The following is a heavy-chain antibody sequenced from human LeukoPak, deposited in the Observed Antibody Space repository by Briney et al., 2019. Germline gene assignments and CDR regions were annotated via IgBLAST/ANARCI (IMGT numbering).Heavy chain of an antibody. Sequence: GGSLRLSCAASGFSFSSYGMQWVRQTPGEGLEWVAVISHDGNNKYYADSVKGRFTISRDNSKNTLNLQMSSLTPEDTAVYYCAKDSEAVAANGGFDYWGQGTLVTVSS. CDR1: GFSFSSYG. J-gene: IGHJ4*02. D-gene: IGHD6-19*01. V-gene: IGHV3-30*18. CDR2: ISHDGNNK. CDR3: AKDSEAVAANGGFDY.